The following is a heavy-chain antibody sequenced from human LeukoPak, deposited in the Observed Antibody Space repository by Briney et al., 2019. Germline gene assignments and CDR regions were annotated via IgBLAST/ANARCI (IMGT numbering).Heavy chain of an antibody. CDR2: FDPEDGET. J-gene: IGHJ4*02. CDR3: ARGNHYYDSSGYPGY. D-gene: IGHD3-22*01. CDR1: GYTLTELS. Sequence: ASVKVSCKVSGYTLTELSMHWVRQAPGKGLEWMGGFDPEDGETIYAQKFQGRVTITRNTSISTAYMELSSLRSEDTAVYYCARGNHYYDSSGYPGYWGQGTLVTVSS. V-gene: IGHV1-24*01.